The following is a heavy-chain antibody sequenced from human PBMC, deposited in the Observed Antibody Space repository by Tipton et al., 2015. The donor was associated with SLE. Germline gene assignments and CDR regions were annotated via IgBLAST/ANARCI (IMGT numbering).Heavy chain of an antibody. J-gene: IGHJ4*02. CDR1: GDSISTNY. D-gene: IGHD3-16*01. CDR3: ARARGAVVFDF. V-gene: IGHV4-59*01. Sequence: TLSLTCSVSGDSISTNYWTWIRQPPGKRLEWMGYSYSGGSTNYNPALESRVFISVDTSKSQFSLHLTSVTAADTAVYYCARARGAVVFDFWGQGTLVTVSS. CDR2: SYSGGST.